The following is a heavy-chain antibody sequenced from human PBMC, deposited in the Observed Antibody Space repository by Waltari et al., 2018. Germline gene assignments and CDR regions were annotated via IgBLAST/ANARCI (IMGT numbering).Heavy chain of an antibody. CDR2: IYSGGST. CDR1: GFTVSRYA. Sequence: EVQLLESGGGLVQPGGSLRLSCAASGFTVSRYAMSWVRQAPGKGLEWVSVIYSGGSTYYADSVKGRFTISRDNSKNTLYLQMNSLRAEDTAVYYCAKEGTLALDYWGQGTLVTVSS. J-gene: IGHJ4*02. V-gene: IGHV3-23*03. D-gene: IGHD1-1*01. CDR3: AKEGTLALDY.